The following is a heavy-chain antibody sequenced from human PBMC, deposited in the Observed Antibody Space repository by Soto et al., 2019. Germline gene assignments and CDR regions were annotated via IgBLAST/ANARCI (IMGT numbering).Heavy chain of an antibody. V-gene: IGHV4-31*01. Sequence: SETLSLTCSVSGGTISRDNYYWTWIRQRPGQGLEGIGNIYSSGTTYYNPSLGSQFTISVDTSKNQFSLKVTYVTAADTAVYYCARYCSSSSCYRQGMDVWGQGTTVTVSS. J-gene: IGHJ6*02. D-gene: IGHD2-2*01. CDR3: ARYCSSSSCYRQGMDV. CDR1: GGTISRDNYY. CDR2: IYSSGTT.